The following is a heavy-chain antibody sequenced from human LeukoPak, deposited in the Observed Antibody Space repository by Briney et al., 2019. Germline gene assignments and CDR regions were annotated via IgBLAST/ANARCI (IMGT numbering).Heavy chain of an antibody. Sequence: GASVKVSCKASGYTFTSYYMHWVRQAPGLGLEWMGIINPSGGSTSYAQKFQGRVTMTRDMSTSTVYMELSSLRSEDTAVYYCARAHYYGSGLYYYYYMDVWGKGTTVTVSS. CDR1: GYTFTSYY. D-gene: IGHD3-10*01. J-gene: IGHJ6*03. V-gene: IGHV1-46*01. CDR3: ARAHYYGSGLYYYYYMDV. CDR2: INPSGGST.